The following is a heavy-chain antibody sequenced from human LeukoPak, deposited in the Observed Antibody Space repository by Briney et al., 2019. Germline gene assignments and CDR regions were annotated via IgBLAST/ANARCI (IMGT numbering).Heavy chain of an antibody. CDR1: GGSFSGYY. CDR3: ARGAKVGATSYYFDY. CDR2: INHSGST. V-gene: IGHV4-34*01. D-gene: IGHD1-26*01. J-gene: IGHJ4*02. Sequence: SETLSLTCAVYGGSFSGYYWSWIRQPPGKGLEWIGEINHSGSTNYNPSLKGRVTISGDTSKNQFSLKLSSVTAADTAVYYCARGAKVGATSYYFDYWGQGTLVTVSS.